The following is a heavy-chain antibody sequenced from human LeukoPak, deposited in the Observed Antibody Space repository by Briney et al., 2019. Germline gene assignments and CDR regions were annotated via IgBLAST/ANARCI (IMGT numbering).Heavy chain of an antibody. CDR3: ARARDVCGGGCPEVANWFDP. Sequence: SETLSLTCAVYGGSFSGYYWSWIRQPPGKGLEWIGEINHSGSTNYNPSLKTRISISLGTSSNHFSLRLSSVTAADTAVYYCARARDVCGGGCPEVANWFDPWGQGTLVTVSS. D-gene: IGHD2-21*02. CDR1: GGSFSGYY. CDR2: INHSGST. V-gene: IGHV4-34*01. J-gene: IGHJ5*02.